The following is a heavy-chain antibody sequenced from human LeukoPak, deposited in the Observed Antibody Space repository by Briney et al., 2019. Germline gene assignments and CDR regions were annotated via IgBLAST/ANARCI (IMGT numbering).Heavy chain of an antibody. V-gene: IGHV1-18*01. CDR3: ARDLADTAMGDY. D-gene: IGHD5-18*01. Sequence: ASVKVSCKAPGYSFTSYGISWVRQAPGQGLEWMGWISAYNGNTNYAQKLQGRVTMTTDTSTSTAYMELRSLRSDDTVVYYCARDLADTAMGDYWAEGTLVTVFS. CDR2: ISAYNGNT. J-gene: IGHJ4*02. CDR1: GYSFTSYG.